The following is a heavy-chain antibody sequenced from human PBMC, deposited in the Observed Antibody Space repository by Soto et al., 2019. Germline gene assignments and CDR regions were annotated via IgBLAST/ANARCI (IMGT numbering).Heavy chain of an antibody. Sequence: QVQLQESGPRLVKPSQTLSLTCTVSGGSISTVDYWWSWIRQSPDMGLEWIGHIYDGGRTYNNPSLESRVTMSVDTSKSQLSLTLSSVSAADTAVYYCARGPSGDKVDSWGQGTLVTVSS. J-gene: IGHJ4*02. CDR2: IYDGGRT. D-gene: IGHD7-27*01. CDR1: GGSISTVDYW. V-gene: IGHV4-30-4*01. CDR3: ARGPSGDKVDS.